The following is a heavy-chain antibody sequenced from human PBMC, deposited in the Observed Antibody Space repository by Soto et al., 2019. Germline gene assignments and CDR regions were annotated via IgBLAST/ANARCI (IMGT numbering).Heavy chain of an antibody. CDR1: GGSISRSTYY. Sequence: SETLSLTCTVSGGSISRSTYYWGWIREPPGKGLEWLRSISDSGITYYNPSLKSRITISLDTSKNQFSLYLNSVTAADTAVYYCGRATDYGGNQYWGQGTLVTVSS. CDR2: ISDSGIT. V-gene: IGHV4-39*01. J-gene: IGHJ4*02. CDR3: GRATDYGGNQY. D-gene: IGHD4-17*01.